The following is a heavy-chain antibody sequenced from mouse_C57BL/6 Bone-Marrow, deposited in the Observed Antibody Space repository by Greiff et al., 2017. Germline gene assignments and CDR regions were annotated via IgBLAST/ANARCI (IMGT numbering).Heavy chain of an antibody. J-gene: IGHJ1*01. V-gene: IGHV1S56*01. D-gene: IGHD1-1*01. CDR2: IFPGDGRT. CDR3: GRSPAYGSRWYLDV. Sequence: QVQLQQSGADLVKPGASLKLSCKASDYTFTNYDIHWVRQRPELGLEWIGWIFPGDGRTEYNERFKGKATLTTDKSSSTAYMQLSRLTSEDSAVYFCGRSPAYGSRWYLDVWGAGTTVTVSS. CDR1: DYTFTNYD.